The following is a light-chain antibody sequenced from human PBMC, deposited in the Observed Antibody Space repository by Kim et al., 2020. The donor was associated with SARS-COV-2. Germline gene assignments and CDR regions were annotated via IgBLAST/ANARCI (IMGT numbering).Light chain of an antibody. CDR3: GTWDSSLSAVV. CDR2: DNN. Sequence: QSVLTQPPSVSAAPGKKVTISCSGGSSNIGNNYVSWYQQFPGTAPKLLIYDNNKRPSGIPDRFSGSKSGTSATLGITGLQTGDEADYYCGTWDSSLSAVVFGGGTQLTVL. J-gene: IGLJ3*02. CDR1: SSNIGNNY. V-gene: IGLV1-51*01.